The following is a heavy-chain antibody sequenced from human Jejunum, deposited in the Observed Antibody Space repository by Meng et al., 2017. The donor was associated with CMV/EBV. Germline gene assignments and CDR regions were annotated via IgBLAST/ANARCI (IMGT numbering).Heavy chain of an antibody. Sequence: SGDSFTDSYLHWVRQAPGQGLEWMGWINPKTGGSNSGQKFLARAIMTTDTSISTVYMELRSLTSDDTAVYYCASGVGYGRDAFDIWGQGTMVTVSS. CDR2: INPKTGGS. CDR1: GDSFTDSY. CDR3: ASGVGYGRDAFDI. J-gene: IGHJ3*02. V-gene: IGHV1-2*02. D-gene: IGHD2-15*01.